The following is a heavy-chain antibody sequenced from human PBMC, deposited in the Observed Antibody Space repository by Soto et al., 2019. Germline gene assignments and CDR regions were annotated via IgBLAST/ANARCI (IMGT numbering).Heavy chain of an antibody. D-gene: IGHD1-26*01. CDR1: GCTFSSYA. V-gene: IGHV3-23*01. CDR2: IIGSVGST. Sequence: EVQLLESGGGLVQPGGSLRLSCEASGCTFSSYAMSWVRQAPGKGLEWVAAIIGSVGSTYYADSVKGRFTNARDNSKNTLYLQMNSLRAEDTAGYDCANSRLLQWEVEYWGQRTRVTVSS. J-gene: IGHJ4*02. CDR3: ANSRLLQWEVEY.